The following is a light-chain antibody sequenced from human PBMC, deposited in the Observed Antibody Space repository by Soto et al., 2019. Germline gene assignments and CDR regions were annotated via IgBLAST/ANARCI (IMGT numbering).Light chain of an antibody. Sequence: EIVMTQSPSTLSVSPGERATLSCRASQSVSTSLAWYQQKPGQAPRLLISGASNRATGVPARFSGSGSETEFTLTISSLQSEDFAVYYCQQYNNWWTFGQGTKVESK. J-gene: IGKJ1*01. V-gene: IGKV3-15*01. CDR1: QSVSTS. CDR2: GAS. CDR3: QQYNNWWT.